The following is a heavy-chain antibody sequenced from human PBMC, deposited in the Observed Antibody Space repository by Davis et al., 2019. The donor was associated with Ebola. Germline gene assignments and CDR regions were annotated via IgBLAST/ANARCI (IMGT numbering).Heavy chain of an antibody. V-gene: IGHV3-21*01. J-gene: IGHJ4*02. Sequence: GESPKTPCAASGFTFSSYSMNWVRQAPGKGLEWVSSISSSSSYIYYADSVKGRFTISRDNAKNSLYLQMNSLRAEDTAVYYCARGTAMVDYWGQETLVTVSS. D-gene: IGHD5-18*01. CDR1: GFTFSSYS. CDR2: ISSSSSYI. CDR3: ARGTAMVDY.